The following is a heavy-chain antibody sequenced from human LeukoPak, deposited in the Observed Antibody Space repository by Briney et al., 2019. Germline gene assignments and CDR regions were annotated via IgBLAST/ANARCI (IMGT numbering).Heavy chain of an antibody. D-gene: IGHD4-23*01. CDR1: GGSMSTTSYY. CDR2: IFYSGNT. J-gene: IGHJ4*02. V-gene: IGHV4-39*01. Sequence: PSETLSLTCTVSGGSMSTTSYYWGWIRQPPGKGLEWIGGIFYSGNTYYNPSLKTRVTISVDTSKNQFSLRLSSVTAADTAVYYCARATNYGGHFLDYWGQGTLVTVSS. CDR3: ARATNYGGHFLDY.